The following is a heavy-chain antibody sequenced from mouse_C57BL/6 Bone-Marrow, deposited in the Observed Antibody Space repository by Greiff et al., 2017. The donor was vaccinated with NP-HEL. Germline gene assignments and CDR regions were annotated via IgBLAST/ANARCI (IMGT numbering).Heavy chain of an antibody. CDR1: GFTFSDYG. V-gene: IGHV5-15*01. CDR3: ARQAREIYYDCDAFAY. CDR2: ISNLAYSI. J-gene: IGHJ3*01. Sequence: EVKLMESGGGLVQPGGSLKLSCAASGFTFSDYGMAWVRQAPRKGPEWVAFISNLAYSIYSADTVTGRFTISRENAKNTLYLEMSSLRSEDTAMYYCARQAREIYYDCDAFAYWGQGTLVTVSA. D-gene: IGHD2-4*01.